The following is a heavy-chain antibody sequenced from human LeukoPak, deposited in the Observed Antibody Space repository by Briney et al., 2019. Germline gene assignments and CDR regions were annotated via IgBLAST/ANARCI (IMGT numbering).Heavy chain of an antibody. D-gene: IGHD3-10*01. Sequence: GASVKVSCKASGYTFTSYYMHWVRQAPGQGLEWMGIINPSGGSTSYARKFQGRVTMTRDTSTSTVYMELSSLRSEDTAVYYCARDMVRGVIPGYYFDYWGQGTLVTVSS. CDR1: GYTFTSYY. J-gene: IGHJ4*02. CDR2: INPSGGST. V-gene: IGHV1-46*01. CDR3: ARDMVRGVIPGYYFDY.